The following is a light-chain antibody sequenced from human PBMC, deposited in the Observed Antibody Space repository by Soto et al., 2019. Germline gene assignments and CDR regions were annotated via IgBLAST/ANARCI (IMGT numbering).Light chain of an antibody. J-gene: IGLJ1*01. CDR3: SSYTSSSTLYV. Sequence: QSVLTQPASVSGSPGQSITISCTGTSSDVGSYNLVSWYQQHPGKAPKLMIYEDNNRPSGVSNRFSGSKSGNTASLTISGLQAEDEAGYYCSSYTSSSTLYVFGTGTKVTVL. CDR1: SSDVGSYNL. CDR2: EDN. V-gene: IGLV2-14*02.